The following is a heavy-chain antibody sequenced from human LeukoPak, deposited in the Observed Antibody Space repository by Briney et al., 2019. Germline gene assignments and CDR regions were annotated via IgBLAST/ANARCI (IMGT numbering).Heavy chain of an antibody. D-gene: IGHD3-22*01. CDR1: GFTFSSYS. CDR3: SRVYYYGSSGYSYY. J-gene: IGHJ4*02. CDR2: ISSGSGTI. Sequence: GGSLRLSCAASGFTFSSYSMNWVRQAPGKGLEWVSHISSGSGTIHYADSVKGRFTISRDNAQNSLYLQMNSLRAEDTAVYYCSRVYYYGSSGYSYYWGQGTLVTVSS. V-gene: IGHV3-48*01.